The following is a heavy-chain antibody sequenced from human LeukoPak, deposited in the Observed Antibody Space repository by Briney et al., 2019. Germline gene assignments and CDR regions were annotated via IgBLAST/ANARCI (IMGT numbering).Heavy chain of an antibody. Sequence: SETLSLTCTVSGGSISSGGYYWSWIRQHPGKGLEWIGYIYYSGSTYYNPSLKSRVTISVDTSKNQFSLKLSSVTAADTAVYYCARGLTTHFDYWGQGTLVTVSS. CDR1: GGSISSGGYY. J-gene: IGHJ4*02. V-gene: IGHV4-31*03. CDR3: ARGLTTHFDY. D-gene: IGHD1-1*01. CDR2: IYYSGST.